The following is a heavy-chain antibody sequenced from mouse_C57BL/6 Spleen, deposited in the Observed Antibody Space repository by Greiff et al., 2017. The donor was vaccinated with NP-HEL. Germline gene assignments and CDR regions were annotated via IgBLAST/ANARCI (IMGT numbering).Heavy chain of an antibody. D-gene: IGHD4-1*01. J-gene: IGHJ1*03. Sequence: QVQLKQSGAELARPGASVKLSCKASGYTFTSYGISWVKQSTGQGLEWIGEIYPRSGTTYYNEKFKGKATLTADKSSSTAYMELRSLTSEDSAVYFCARKGDWENFDVWGTGTTVTVSS. V-gene: IGHV1-81*01. CDR3: ARKGDWENFDV. CDR2: IYPRSGTT. CDR1: GYTFTSYG.